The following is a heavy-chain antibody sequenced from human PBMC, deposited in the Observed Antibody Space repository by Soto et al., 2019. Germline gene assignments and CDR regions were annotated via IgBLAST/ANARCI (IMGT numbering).Heavy chain of an antibody. J-gene: IGHJ6*02. D-gene: IGHD6-6*01. Sequence: SETLSLTCTVSGGSISSSSYYWGWIRQPPGKGLEWIGSIYYSGSTYYNPSLKSRVTISVDTSKNQFSLKLSSVTAADTAVYCCARRSSSSTYYYYGMDVWGQGTTVTVSS. CDR1: GGSISSSSYY. V-gene: IGHV4-39*01. CDR3: ARRSSSSTYYYYGMDV. CDR2: IYYSGST.